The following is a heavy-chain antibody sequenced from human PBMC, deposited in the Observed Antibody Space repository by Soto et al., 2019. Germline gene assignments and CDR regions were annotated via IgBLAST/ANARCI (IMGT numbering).Heavy chain of an antibody. CDR3: ARLTMGGYYYYGMDV. CDR1: GYTFTSYA. D-gene: IGHD3-16*01. Sequence: GASVKVSCKASGYTFTSYAMHWVRQAPGQRLEWMGWINAGNGNTKYSQKFQGRVTITRDTSASTAYMELSGLRSEDTAVYYCARLTMGGYYYYGMDVWGQGTTVTVSS. J-gene: IGHJ6*02. V-gene: IGHV1-3*01. CDR2: INAGNGNT.